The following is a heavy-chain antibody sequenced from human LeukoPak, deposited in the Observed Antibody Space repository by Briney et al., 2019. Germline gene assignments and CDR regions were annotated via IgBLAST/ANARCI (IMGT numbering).Heavy chain of an antibody. CDR2: INPNSGGT. Sequence: ASVKVSCKASGYTFTGYYMHWVRQAPGQGLEWMGRINPNSGGTNYAQKFQGRVTMTRDTSISTAYMELSRLRSDDTAVYYCARGDIVVVPAVNWFDPWGQGTLVTVSS. J-gene: IGHJ5*02. D-gene: IGHD2-2*01. CDR3: ARGDIVVVPAVNWFDP. CDR1: GYTFTGYY. V-gene: IGHV1-2*06.